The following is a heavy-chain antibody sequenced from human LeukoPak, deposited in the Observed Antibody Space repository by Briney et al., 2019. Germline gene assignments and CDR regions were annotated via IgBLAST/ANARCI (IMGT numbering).Heavy chain of an antibody. CDR1: GFTFDDYA. CDR3: AKDASSSSWYEYFQH. J-gene: IGHJ1*01. D-gene: IGHD6-13*01. CDR2: ISWNSGSI. Sequence: PGGSLRLSCAPSGFTFDDYAMHWVRQAPGKGLEWVSGISWNSGSIGYADSVKGRFTISRDNAKNSLYLQMNSLRAEDTALYYCAKDASSSSWYEYFQHWGQGTLVTVSS. V-gene: IGHV3-9*01.